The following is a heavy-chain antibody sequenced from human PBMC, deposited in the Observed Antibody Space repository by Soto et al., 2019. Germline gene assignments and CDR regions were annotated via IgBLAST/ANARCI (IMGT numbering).Heavy chain of an antibody. J-gene: IGHJ6*03. Sequence: SETLSLTCAVSSGSISSSNWWSWVRQPPGKGLEWIGEIYHSGSTNYNPSLKSRVTISVDKSKNQFSLKLSSVTAADTAVYYCARGFITKSGYYYMDVWGKGTTVTVS. CDR1: SGSISSSNW. CDR3: ARGFITKSGYYYMDV. CDR2: IYHSGST. V-gene: IGHV4-4*02. D-gene: IGHD1-20*01.